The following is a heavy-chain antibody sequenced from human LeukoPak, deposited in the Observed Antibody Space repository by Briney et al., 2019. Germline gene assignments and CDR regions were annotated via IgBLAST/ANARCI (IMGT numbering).Heavy chain of an antibody. CDR3: ARSIGVGRTRFDY. Sequence: ASVKVSCKSAGYTFTGYYMHWVRQAPGQGLEWMGWINPNSSGTNYAQKFHGRVTMTRDTSISTAYMELSRMRSDDTGVYYCARSIGVGRTRFDYWGQGTLVTVSS. J-gene: IGHJ4*02. CDR1: GYTFTGYY. CDR2: INPNSSGT. V-gene: IGHV1-2*02. D-gene: IGHD6-19*01.